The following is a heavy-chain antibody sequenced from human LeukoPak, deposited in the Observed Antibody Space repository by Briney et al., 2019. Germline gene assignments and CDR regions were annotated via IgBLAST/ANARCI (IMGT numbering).Heavy chain of an antibody. Sequence: GGSLRLSCAASGFTFDDYAMHWVRQAPGKGLEWVSGISWNSGSIGYADSVKGRFTISRDNAKNSLYLQMNSLRAEDMALYYCAKAASWGIAAAGTGGVYFQHWGQGTLVTVSS. CDR1: GFTFDDYA. D-gene: IGHD6-13*01. CDR3: AKAASWGIAAAGTGGVYFQH. CDR2: ISWNSGSI. V-gene: IGHV3-9*03. J-gene: IGHJ1*01.